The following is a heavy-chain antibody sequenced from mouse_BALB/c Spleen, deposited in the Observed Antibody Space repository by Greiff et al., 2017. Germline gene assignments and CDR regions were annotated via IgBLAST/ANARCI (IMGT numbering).Heavy chain of an antibody. J-gene: IGHJ3*01. CDR1: GFTFSSFG. V-gene: IGHV5-17*02. CDR2: ISSGSSTI. Sequence: EVQLVESGGGLVQPGGSRKLSCAASGFTFSSFGMHWVRQAPEKGLEWVAYISSGSSTIYYADTVKGRFTISRDNPKNTLFLQMTSLRSEDTAMYYCARGDVWFAYWGQGTLVTVSA. CDR3: ARGDVWFAY.